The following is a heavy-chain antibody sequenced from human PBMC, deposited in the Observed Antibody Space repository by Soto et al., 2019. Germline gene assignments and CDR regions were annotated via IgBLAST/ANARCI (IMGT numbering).Heavy chain of an antibody. CDR2: INPSGGST. D-gene: IGHD2-21*02. CDR3: ARAYCGGDCYYDYYYGMDV. V-gene: IGHV1-46*01. J-gene: IGHJ6*02. Sequence: QVQLVQSGAEVKKPGASVKVSCKASGYTFTSYYMHWVRQAPGQGLEWMGIINPSGGSTSYAQKFQGRVTMTRDTSTSTVYMELSSLRSEYTAVYYCARAYCGGDCYYDYYYGMDVWGQGTTVTVSS. CDR1: GYTFTSYY.